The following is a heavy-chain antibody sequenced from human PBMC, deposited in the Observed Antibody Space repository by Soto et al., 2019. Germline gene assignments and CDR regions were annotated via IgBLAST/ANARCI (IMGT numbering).Heavy chain of an antibody. V-gene: IGHV4-31*03. CDR3: ARATGTLRSRNCDY. Sequence: LSLTCSVSGGSISTVGHYWTWIRQPPGKGLEWIGSIYHTGSTYYSKSLRSRLTMSVDTSKSQFSLRLSSVTAADTAVYYCARATGTLRSRNCDYWGQGSLVTAPQ. D-gene: IGHD1-1*01. CDR2: IYHTGST. J-gene: IGHJ4*02. CDR1: GGSISTVGHY.